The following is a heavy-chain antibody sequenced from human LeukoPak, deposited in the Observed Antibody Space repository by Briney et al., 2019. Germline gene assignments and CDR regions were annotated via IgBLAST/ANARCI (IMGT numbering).Heavy chain of an antibody. CDR1: GYTFTGYF. CDR3: ATNYYDISGYYYFESDLEH. J-gene: IGHJ1*01. D-gene: IGHD3-22*01. Sequence: ASVKVSCKASGYTFTGYFMHWVRQAPGQGLEWMGRINPNSGGTNYAQKFQGRVTMTRDTSISTAYMELTSLRSDDTAVYYCATNYYDISGYYYFESDLEHWGRGTLVTVSS. V-gene: IGHV1-2*06. CDR2: INPNSGGT.